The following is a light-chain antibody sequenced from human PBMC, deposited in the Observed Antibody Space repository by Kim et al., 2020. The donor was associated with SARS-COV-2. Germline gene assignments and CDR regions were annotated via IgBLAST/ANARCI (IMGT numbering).Light chain of an antibody. V-gene: IGLV3-21*04. CDR3: QVWDSSSDHPI. Sequence: SYELTQSPSVSVAPGKTARITCGGNNIGSKSVHWYQQKPGQAPVLVIYYDRDRPSGIPERFSGSNSGNTATLTISRVEAGDEADYYCQVWDSSSDHPIFGGGTQLTVL. CDR1: NIGSKS. J-gene: IGLJ2*01. CDR2: YDR.